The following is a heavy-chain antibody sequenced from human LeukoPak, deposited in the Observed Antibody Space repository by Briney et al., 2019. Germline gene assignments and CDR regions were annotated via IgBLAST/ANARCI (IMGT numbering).Heavy chain of an antibody. Sequence: ASVKVSCKASGYTFANYDISWVRQAPGLGLEWMGWISGYNGNTNYAQKFQGRVTMTTDTSTSTAFMELRSLRSDDTAVYYCGRQVDTTMALPDYWGQGTLVTVSS. CDR1: GYTFANYD. D-gene: IGHD5-18*01. V-gene: IGHV1-18*01. CDR3: GRQVDTTMALPDY. J-gene: IGHJ4*02. CDR2: ISGYNGNT.